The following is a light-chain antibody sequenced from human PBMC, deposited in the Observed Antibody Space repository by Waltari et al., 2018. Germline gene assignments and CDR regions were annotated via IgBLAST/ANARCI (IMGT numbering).Light chain of an antibody. Sequence: QSALTQPASVSGSLGQSIIISCTGTDSDVCIYDYASWYQQHPGKAPRFLIYDVTKRPSGVSARFSGSKSGKTASLTISGLQADDEADYYCSSYSSDSTPVVFGGGTRVTVL. CDR2: DVT. CDR1: DSDVCIYDY. CDR3: SSYSSDSTPVV. V-gene: IGLV2-14*03. J-gene: IGLJ2*01.